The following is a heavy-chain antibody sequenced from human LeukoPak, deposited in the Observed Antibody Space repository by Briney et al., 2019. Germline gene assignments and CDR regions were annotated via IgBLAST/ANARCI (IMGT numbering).Heavy chain of an antibody. J-gene: IGHJ4*02. CDR3: ARGVSQTDY. CDR1: GGSISNYF. V-gene: IGHV4-59*01. Sequence: PSETLSLTCTVSGGSISNYFWSWIRQPPGKGLEWIGYIYHSGSTNYNPSLKSRVTISGDTSKNQFSLKLRSVTAADTAVYYCARGVSQTDYWGQGALVTVFS. D-gene: IGHD2-8*01. CDR2: IYHSGST.